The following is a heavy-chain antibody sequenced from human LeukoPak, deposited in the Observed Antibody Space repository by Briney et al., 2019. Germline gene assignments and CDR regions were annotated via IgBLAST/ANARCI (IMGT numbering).Heavy chain of an antibody. CDR1: GFTFSSYG. J-gene: IGHJ6*02. Sequence: GRSQRLSCAASGFTFSSYGMHWVRQAPGKGLEWVAVITYDGGNKYHADSVKGRFTISRDNSKNTLYLQMNSLRAEDTAVYYCAKDRGSSSSAYGMDVWGQGTTVTVSS. V-gene: IGHV3-30*18. D-gene: IGHD6-13*01. CDR2: ITYDGGNK. CDR3: AKDRGSSSSAYGMDV.